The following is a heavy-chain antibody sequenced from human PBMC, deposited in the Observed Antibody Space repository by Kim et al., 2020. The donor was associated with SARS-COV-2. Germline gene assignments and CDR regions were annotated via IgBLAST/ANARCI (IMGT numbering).Heavy chain of an antibody. J-gene: IGHJ3*02. CDR3: ARSTMKIPKYCSGGSCYPLRAFDI. V-gene: IGHV4-34*01. CDR2: INHSGST. Sequence: SETLSLSCAVYGGSFSGYYWSWIRQPPGKGLEWIGEINHSGSTNYNPSLKSRVTISVDTSKNQFSLKLSSVTAADTAVYYCARSTMKIPKYCSGGSCYPLRAFDIWGQGTMVTVSS. D-gene: IGHD2-15*01. CDR1: GGSFSGYY.